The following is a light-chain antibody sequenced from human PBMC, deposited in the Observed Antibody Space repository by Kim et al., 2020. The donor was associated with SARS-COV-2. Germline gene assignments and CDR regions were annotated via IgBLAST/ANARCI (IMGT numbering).Light chain of an antibody. V-gene: IGKV1-39*01. CDR1: QSIGNY. CDR2: SAS. J-gene: IGKJ2*01. CDR3: QQSYTLT. Sequence: DFHVTQSPSSLSASVGDRVTFTCRASQSIGNYLNWYQQKPGKAPKLLIYSASTLQRGVPSRFSGSGTGTHFALTISSVQPDDFATYYCQQSYTLTFGQGTNLEV.